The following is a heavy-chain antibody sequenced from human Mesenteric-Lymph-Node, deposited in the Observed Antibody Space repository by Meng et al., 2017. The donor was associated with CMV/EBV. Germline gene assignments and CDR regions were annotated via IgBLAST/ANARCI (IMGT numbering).Heavy chain of an antibody. Sequence: SETLSLTCTVSGGSISSYYWSWIRQPPGKGLEWIGDIYYSGSTNYNPSLKSRVTISVDTYKNQSSLKLSSVTAADTAVYYCARGGEYYDSSGYYYFDYWGQGTLVTVSS. J-gene: IGHJ4*02. D-gene: IGHD3-22*01. V-gene: IGHV4-59*01. CDR1: GGSISSYY. CDR2: IYYSGST. CDR3: ARGGEYYDSSGYYYFDY.